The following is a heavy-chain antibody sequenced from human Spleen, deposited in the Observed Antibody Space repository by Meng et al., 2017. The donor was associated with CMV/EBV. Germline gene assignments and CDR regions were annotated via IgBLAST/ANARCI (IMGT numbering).Heavy chain of an antibody. D-gene: IGHD3-16*02. V-gene: IGHV1-18*01. Sequence: NFGVSWVRQAPGQGLAFMGWISDYSGNTSNAQKFQGRVSMTTDSSTNTAFLEVRGLRSDDTAVYYCARGGMMWRSGVVVEPATAFDFWGQGTLVTVSS. J-gene: IGHJ4*02. CDR3: ARGGMMWRSGVVVEPATAFDF. CDR1: NFG. CDR2: ISDYSGNT.